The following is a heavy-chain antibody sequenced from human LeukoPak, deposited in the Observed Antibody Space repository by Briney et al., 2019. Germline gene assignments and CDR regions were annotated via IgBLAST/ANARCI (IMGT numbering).Heavy chain of an antibody. CDR3: ARAFGYNYIFDY. V-gene: IGHV3-21*01. Sequence: GGSLRLSCAASGFTFSSYSMNWVRQAPGKGLEWVSSISSSSSYIYYADSVKGRFTISRDNAKNSLYLQMTSLRAEDTAVYYCARAFGYNYIFDYWGQGTLVTVSS. CDR2: ISSSSSYI. J-gene: IGHJ4*02. D-gene: IGHD5-24*01. CDR1: GFTFSSYS.